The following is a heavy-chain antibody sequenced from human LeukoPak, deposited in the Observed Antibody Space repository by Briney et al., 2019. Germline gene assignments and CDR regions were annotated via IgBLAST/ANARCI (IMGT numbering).Heavy chain of an antibody. CDR2: IYSGGTT. CDR1: GFSFSSHW. V-gene: IGHV3-66*01. CDR3: ARGVAAAGTTLDY. D-gene: IGHD6-13*01. J-gene: IGHJ4*02. Sequence: GGSLRLSCAGSGFSFSSHWMSWVRQAPGKGLEWVSVIYSGGTTYYADSVKGRFTISRDNSKNTLYLQMNSLRDEDTAVYYCARGVAAAGTTLDYWGQGTLVTVSS.